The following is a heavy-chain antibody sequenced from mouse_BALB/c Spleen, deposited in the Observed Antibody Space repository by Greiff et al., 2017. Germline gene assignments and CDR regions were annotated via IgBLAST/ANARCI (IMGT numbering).Heavy chain of an antibody. Sequence: EVQVVESGGGLVQPGGSRKLSCAASGFTFSSFGMHWVRQAPEKGLEWVAYISSGSSTIYYADTVKGRFTISRDNPKNTLFLQMTSLRSEDTAMYYCARVNYGSGDYWGQGTTLTVSS. V-gene: IGHV5-17*02. CDR2: ISSGSSTI. CDR3: ARVNYGSGDY. J-gene: IGHJ2*01. CDR1: GFTFSSFG. D-gene: IGHD1-1*02.